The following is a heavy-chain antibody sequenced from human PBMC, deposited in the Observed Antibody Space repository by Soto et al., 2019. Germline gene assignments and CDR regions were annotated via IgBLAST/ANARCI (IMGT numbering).Heavy chain of an antibody. J-gene: IGHJ6*02. Sequence: QVQLVESGGGVVQPGRSLRLSCAASGFTFSIYDMHWVRQAPGKGLEWVAVIWHDGRNKYYADSVKGRFTISRDNSKNTLFVQMNSLRAEDTAVYYCARDRIPFCINGVCWGSLDVWGQGTTVTVSS. CDR2: IWHDGRNK. D-gene: IGHD2-8*01. CDR3: ARDRIPFCINGVCWGSLDV. CDR1: GFTFSIYD. V-gene: IGHV3-33*01.